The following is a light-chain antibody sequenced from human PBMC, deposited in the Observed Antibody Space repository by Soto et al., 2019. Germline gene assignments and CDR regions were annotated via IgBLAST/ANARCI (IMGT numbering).Light chain of an antibody. J-gene: IGLJ3*02. V-gene: IGLV4-69*01. CDR2: LNSDDSH. CDR1: SGHSSYA. CDR3: QTWSTGIRV. Sequence: QPVLTQSPSASASLGASVKLTCTLSSGHSSYAIAWHQQQPEKGPRYLMKLNSDDSHSKGDGIPDLFSGSSSGTERYLTISSLQYEDEADYYCQTWSTGIRVFGGGTKLTVL.